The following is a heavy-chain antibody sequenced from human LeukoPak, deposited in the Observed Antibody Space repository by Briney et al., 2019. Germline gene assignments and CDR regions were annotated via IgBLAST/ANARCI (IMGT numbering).Heavy chain of an antibody. Sequence: GGSLRLSCAASGFTFSSYSMNWVRQAPGKGLEWVSSISSSSSYMYYADSVKGRFTISRDNAKNSLYLQMNSLRAEDTAVYYCARDGGWCSGGSCYLYYFDYWGQGTLVTVSS. CDR3: ARDGGWCSGGSCYLYYFDY. CDR2: ISSSSSYM. CDR1: GFTFSSYS. J-gene: IGHJ4*02. V-gene: IGHV3-21*01. D-gene: IGHD2-15*01.